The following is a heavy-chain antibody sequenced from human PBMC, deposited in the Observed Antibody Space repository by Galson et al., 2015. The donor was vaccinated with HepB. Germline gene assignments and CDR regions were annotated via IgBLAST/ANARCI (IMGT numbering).Heavy chain of an antibody. Sequence: SLRLSCAVSGFSFSSYSMNWVRQAPGQGPEWISYISRSSSTIHYADSVKGRFTFSRDNVKNSLYLQMNSLRAEDTAVYYCARPLAESSGYPQTCEHWGQGSLVTAAS. CDR2: ISRSSSTI. CDR1: GFSFSSYS. CDR3: ARPLAESSGYPQTCEH. J-gene: IGHJ4*02. V-gene: IGHV3-48*01. D-gene: IGHD3-22*01.